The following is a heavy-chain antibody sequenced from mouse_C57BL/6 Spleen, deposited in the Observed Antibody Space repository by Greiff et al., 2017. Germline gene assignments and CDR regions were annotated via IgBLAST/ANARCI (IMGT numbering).Heavy chain of an antibody. CDR1: GYTFTSYW. Sequence: QVQLQQPGAELVKPGASVKMSCKASGYTFTSYWITWVKQRPGQGLEWIGDIYPGSGSTNYNEKFKSKATLTVDTSSSTAYMQLSSLTSEDSAVYYCARGFITTVVAPFDYWGQGTTRTVSS. CDR3: ARGFITTVVAPFDY. V-gene: IGHV1-55*01. CDR2: IYPGSGST. D-gene: IGHD1-1*01. J-gene: IGHJ2*01.